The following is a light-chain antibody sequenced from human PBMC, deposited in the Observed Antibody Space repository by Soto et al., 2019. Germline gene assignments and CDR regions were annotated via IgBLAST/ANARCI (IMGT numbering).Light chain of an antibody. J-gene: IGKJ1*01. CDR2: GAS. Sequence: ESVLTQSPGTLSLSPGERATLSCMASQSVSSSYLAWYQQKPGQAPRLLIYGASTRATGIPARFSGSGSGTEFTLTISRLEHDDFAVYWGQLYGSSRPFGEGTKVDIK. V-gene: IGKV3-20*01. CDR1: QSVSSSY. CDR3: QLYGSSRP.